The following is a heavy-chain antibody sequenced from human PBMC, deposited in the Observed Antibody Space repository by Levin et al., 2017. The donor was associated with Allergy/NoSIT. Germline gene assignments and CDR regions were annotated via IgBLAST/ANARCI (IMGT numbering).Heavy chain of an antibody. Sequence: GESLKISCAASGFTVSSNYMSWVRQAPGKGLEWVSVIYSGGSTYYADSVKGRFTISRDNSKNTLYLHMNSLRAEDTAVYYCARDLQYSSGWSNPHWGQGTLVTVSS. J-gene: IGHJ4*02. CDR2: IYSGGST. CDR1: GFTVSSNY. D-gene: IGHD6-19*01. CDR3: ARDLQYSSGWSNPH. V-gene: IGHV3-66*01.